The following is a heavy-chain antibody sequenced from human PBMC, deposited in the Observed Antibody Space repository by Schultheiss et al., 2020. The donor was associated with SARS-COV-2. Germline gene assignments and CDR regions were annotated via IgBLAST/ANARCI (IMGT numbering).Heavy chain of an antibody. J-gene: IGHJ5*02. D-gene: IGHD5-24*01. Sequence: GGSLRLSCAASGFTFSSYAMHWVRQAPGKGLEWVAVISYDGSNKYYADSVRGRFTISRDNSKNTLYLQMNSLRAEDTAVYYCAKVMGKDGYRDRPDRWGQGTLVTVSS. CDR1: GFTFSSYA. CDR3: AKVMGKDGYRDRPDR. V-gene: IGHV3-30*04. CDR2: ISYDGSNK.